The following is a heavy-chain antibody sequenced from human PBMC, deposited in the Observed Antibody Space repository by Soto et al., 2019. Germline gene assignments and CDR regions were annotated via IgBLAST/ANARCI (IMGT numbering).Heavy chain of an antibody. CDR1: GGSISSSSYY. CDR3: ARLPPPPVATICGPFDY. Sequence: SETLSLTCTVSGGSISSSSYYWGWIRQPPGKGLEWIGSIYYSGSTYYNPSLKSRVTISVDTSKNQFSLKLSSVTAADTAVYYCARLPPPPVATICGPFDYWGQGTLVTVSS. CDR2: IYYSGST. J-gene: IGHJ4*02. V-gene: IGHV4-39*01. D-gene: IGHD5-12*01.